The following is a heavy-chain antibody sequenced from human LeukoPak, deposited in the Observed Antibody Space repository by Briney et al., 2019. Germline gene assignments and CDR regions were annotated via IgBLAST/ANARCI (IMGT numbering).Heavy chain of an antibody. CDR1: GYTFTVYY. Sequence: ASVKVSCKASGYTFTVYYMRWVRQAPGQGLGWMVWINPNSGGTNYAQKFQGRVTMTRDTSISTAYMELSRLRSDDTAVYYCARGVRTGTFIVYWGQGTLVTVSS. J-gene: IGHJ4*02. D-gene: IGHD1-1*01. CDR3: ARGVRTGTFIVY. CDR2: INPNSGGT. V-gene: IGHV1-2*02.